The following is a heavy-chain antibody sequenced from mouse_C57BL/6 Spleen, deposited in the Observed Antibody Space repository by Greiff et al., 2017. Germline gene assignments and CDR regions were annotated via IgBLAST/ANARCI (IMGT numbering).Heavy chain of an antibody. CDR3: ARSPTTVVANNYAMDY. V-gene: IGHV1-81*01. Sequence: QVQLQQSGAELARPGASVKLSCKASGYTFTSYGISWVKQRTGQGLEWIGEIYPRSGNTYYNEKFKGKATLTADKSSSTAYMELRSLTSEDSAVYFCARSPTTVVANNYAMDYWGQGTSVTVSS. D-gene: IGHD1-1*01. J-gene: IGHJ4*01. CDR2: IYPRSGNT. CDR1: GYTFTSYG.